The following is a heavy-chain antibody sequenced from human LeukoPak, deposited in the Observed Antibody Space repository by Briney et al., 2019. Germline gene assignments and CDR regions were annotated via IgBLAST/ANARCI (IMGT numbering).Heavy chain of an antibody. CDR2: ITGGGGST. Sequence: PGGTLRLSCAASGFPSSSHGMSWVRQAPRKGLEWVSGITGGGGSTYYADSVKGRFTISGDNSKNTLYLQVNSLRAEDTAVYYCAHPTEYSSSWYGNWFDPWGQGTLVTVSS. CDR1: GFPSSSHG. CDR3: AHPTEYSSSWYGNWFDP. V-gene: IGHV3-23*01. D-gene: IGHD6-13*01. J-gene: IGHJ5*02.